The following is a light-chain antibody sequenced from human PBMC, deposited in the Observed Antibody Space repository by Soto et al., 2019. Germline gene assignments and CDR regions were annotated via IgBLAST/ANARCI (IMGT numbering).Light chain of an antibody. J-gene: IGLJ2*01. CDR2: DVS. CDR1: SSDVGGYNY. CDR3: RSYTSSSTLVV. V-gene: IGLV2-14*01. Sequence: QSALTQPASVSGSPGQSITISCTGTSSDVGGYNYVSWYQQHPGKAPKLMIYDVSNRPLGVSNRFSGSKSGNTASLTISGLQAEDEADYCCRSYTSSSTLVVFGGGTKLTVL.